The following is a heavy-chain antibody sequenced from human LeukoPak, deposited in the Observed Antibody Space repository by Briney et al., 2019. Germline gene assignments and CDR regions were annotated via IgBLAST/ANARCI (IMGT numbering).Heavy chain of an antibody. V-gene: IGHV4-59*01. CDR1: GGSISSYY. CDR3: ARVGRANYYDSSFDY. Sequence: SETLSLTCTVSGGSISSYYWSWIRQPPGKGLEWIGYIYYSGSTNYNPSLKSRVTISVDTSKNQFSLKLSSVTAADTAVYYCARVGRANYYDSSFDYWGQGTLVTVSS. D-gene: IGHD3-22*01. CDR2: IYYSGST. J-gene: IGHJ4*02.